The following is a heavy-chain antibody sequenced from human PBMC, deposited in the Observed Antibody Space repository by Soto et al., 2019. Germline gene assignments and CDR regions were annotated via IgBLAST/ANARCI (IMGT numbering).Heavy chain of an antibody. V-gene: IGHV4-4*07. CDR3: ARSGDGPATLFDH. Sequence: SETLSLTCSVSGGTTNSYYCSWIRQPAGKGLEWIGRVHSSGSTIYNPALKGRVSMSVDTSKTQFSLRLSSVTAADTAVYYCARSGDGPATLFDHWGQGALVTVSS. J-gene: IGHJ4*02. D-gene: IGHD3-10*01. CDR2: VHSSGST. CDR1: GGTTNSYY.